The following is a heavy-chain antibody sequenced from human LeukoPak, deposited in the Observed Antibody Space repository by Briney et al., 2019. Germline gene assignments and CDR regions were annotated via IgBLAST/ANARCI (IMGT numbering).Heavy chain of an antibody. CDR2: IIPIFGTA. V-gene: IGHV1-69*05. CDR1: GGTFSSYA. CDR3: ARDADSSGYKGSVRFDP. Sequence: ASVKVSCTASGGTFSSYAISWVRQAPGQGLEWMGGIIPIFGTANYAQKFQGRVTITTDESTSTAYMELSSLRSEDTAVYYCARDADSSGYKGSVRFDPWGQGTLVTVSS. D-gene: IGHD3-22*01. J-gene: IGHJ5*02.